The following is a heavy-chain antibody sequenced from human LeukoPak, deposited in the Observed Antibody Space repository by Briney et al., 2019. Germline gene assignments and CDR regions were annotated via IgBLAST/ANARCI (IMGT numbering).Heavy chain of an antibody. Sequence: PSETLSLTCAVYGGSFSGYYWSWIRQPPGEGLEWIGEINHSGSTNYNPSLKSRVTISVDTSKNQFSLKLSSVTAADTAVYYCARESMLYPNWFDPWGQGTLVTVSS. CDR3: ARESMLYPNWFDP. J-gene: IGHJ5*02. V-gene: IGHV4-34*01. D-gene: IGHD2-8*01. CDR1: GGSFSGYY. CDR2: INHSGST.